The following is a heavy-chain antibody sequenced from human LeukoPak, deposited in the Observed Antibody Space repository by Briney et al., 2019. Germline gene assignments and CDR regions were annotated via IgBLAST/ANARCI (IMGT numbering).Heavy chain of an antibody. D-gene: IGHD2-15*01. CDR3: AISSSYNYFDY. CDR2: ISGSGGST. V-gene: IGHV3-23*01. J-gene: IGHJ4*02. CDR1: GFTFSSYA. Sequence: PGGSLRLSCAASGFTFSSYAMSWVRQAPGKGLEWVSAISGSGGSTYYADSLKGRFTISRDNAKNSLYLEMNSLRAEDTAVYYCAISSSYNYFDYWGQGTLVTVSS.